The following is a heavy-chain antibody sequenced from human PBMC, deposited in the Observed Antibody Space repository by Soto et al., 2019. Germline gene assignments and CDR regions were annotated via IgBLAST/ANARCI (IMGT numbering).Heavy chain of an antibody. CDR1: GFTFSSYS. Sequence: GGSLRLSCAASGFTFSSYSMNWVRQAPGKGLEWVSYISSSSSTIYYADSVKGRFTISRDNAKNSLYPQMNSLRDEDTAVYYRASGTAVAGPFDYWGQGTLVTVSS. D-gene: IGHD6-19*01. V-gene: IGHV3-48*02. CDR2: ISSSSSTI. CDR3: ASGTAVAGPFDY. J-gene: IGHJ4*02.